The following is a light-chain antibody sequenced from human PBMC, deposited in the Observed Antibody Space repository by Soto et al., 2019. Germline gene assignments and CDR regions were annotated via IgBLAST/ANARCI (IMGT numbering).Light chain of an antibody. CDR3: HPYGSSMWK. J-gene: IGKJ1*01. CDR2: GAS. V-gene: IGKV3-20*01. CDR1: QSVSSSY. Sequence: EIVLTQSPGTLSLSPGERATLSCRASQSVSSSYLAWYQQKPGQAPRLLIYGASSRATGIPDRFSGSGSGTDFTLTISRLEPEHFAVYYCHPYGSSMWKFGQGTKVEI.